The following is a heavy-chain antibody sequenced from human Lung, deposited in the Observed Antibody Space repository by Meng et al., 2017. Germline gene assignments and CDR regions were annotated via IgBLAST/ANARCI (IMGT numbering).Heavy chain of an antibody. CDR2: IKHSGST. J-gene: IGHJ4*02. CDR1: GGSCSDSY. D-gene: IGHD4-11*01. V-gene: IGHV4-34*01. CDR3: ARGPTTMAHDFDY. Sequence: QVQLRRWAAGRLKPSETLSLSCVVVGGSCSDSYWSWIRHPPGKGLEWIGEIKHSGSTNYNPSLESRATISIDTSQNNLSLKLSSVTAADSAVYYCARGPTTMAHDFDYWGQGTLVTVSS.